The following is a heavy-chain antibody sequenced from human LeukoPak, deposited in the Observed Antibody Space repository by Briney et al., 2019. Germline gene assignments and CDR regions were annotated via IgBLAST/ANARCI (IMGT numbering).Heavy chain of an antibody. V-gene: IGHV3-23*01. Sequence: GGTLRLSCAASGFTFSTYGMSWVRQAPGKGLEWVSAISGSSDATFYADSVKGRFTVSRDNSKNTLYLQMNSLRAEDAAVYFCAKDMVRGYYFDCWGQGTLITVSS. D-gene: IGHD3-10*01. J-gene: IGHJ4*02. CDR1: GFTFSTYG. CDR3: AKDMVRGYYFDC. CDR2: ISGSSDAT.